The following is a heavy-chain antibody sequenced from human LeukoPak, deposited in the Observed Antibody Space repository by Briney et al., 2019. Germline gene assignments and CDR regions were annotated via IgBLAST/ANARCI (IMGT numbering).Heavy chain of an antibody. Sequence: ASVKVSCKASGGTFSSYAISWVRQPPGQGLEWMGGIIPIFGTANYAQTFQGRVTITADESTSTAYMELSSLRSEDTAVYYCARDRYSGYDSGYYYYGMDVWGQGTTVTVSS. D-gene: IGHD5-12*01. V-gene: IGHV1-69*13. CDR2: IIPIFGTA. J-gene: IGHJ6*02. CDR3: ARDRYSGYDSGYYYYGMDV. CDR1: GGTFSSYA.